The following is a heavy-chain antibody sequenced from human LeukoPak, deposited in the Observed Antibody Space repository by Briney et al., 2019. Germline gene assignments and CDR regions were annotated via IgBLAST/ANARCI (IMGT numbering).Heavy chain of an antibody. D-gene: IGHD6-6*01. Sequence: PGGSLRLSCAASEFTFSSYGMHWVRQAPGKGLEWVSYISNSGNTIKYADSMKGRFTISRDNAKNSLYLQMDSLRAEDTAVYYCARADDSSSGYFDYWGQGTLVTVSS. J-gene: IGHJ4*02. V-gene: IGHV3-48*04. CDR2: ISNSGNTI. CDR1: EFTFSSYG. CDR3: ARADDSSSGYFDY.